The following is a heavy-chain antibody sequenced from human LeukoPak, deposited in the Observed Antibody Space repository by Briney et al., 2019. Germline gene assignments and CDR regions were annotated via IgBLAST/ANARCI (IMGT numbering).Heavy chain of an antibody. CDR1: GFTFSSYG. V-gene: IGHV3-33*08. CDR2: IWYDGSNK. CDR3: ARESKLEEGIDY. D-gene: IGHD1-1*01. Sequence: PGRSLRLSCAASGFTFSSYGMHWARQAPGKGLEWVAVIWYDGSNKYYADSVKGRFTISRDNSKNTLYLQMNSLRAEDTAVYYCARESKLEEGIDYWGQGTLVTVSS. J-gene: IGHJ4*02.